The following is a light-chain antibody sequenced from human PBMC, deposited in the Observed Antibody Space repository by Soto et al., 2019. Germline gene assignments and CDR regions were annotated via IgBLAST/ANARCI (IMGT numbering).Light chain of an antibody. J-gene: IGKJ1*01. CDR3: QQHSHWPPWT. Sequence: EVVLTQSPATLSLSPGERATLSCRASQNVRTFLDWYQQKLGQAPRLLIYAASNRATGIPDRFSGSGSGTDFTLTISSLEPEDFAVYYCQQHSHWPPWTFGQGTRVEIQ. CDR1: QNVRTF. V-gene: IGKV3-11*01. CDR2: AAS.